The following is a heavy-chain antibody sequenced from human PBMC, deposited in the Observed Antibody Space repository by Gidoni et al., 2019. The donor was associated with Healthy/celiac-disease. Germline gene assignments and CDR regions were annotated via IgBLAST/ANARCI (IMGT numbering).Heavy chain of an antibody. CDR2: IIPIFGTA. Sequence: QVQLVQSGAEVKKPGSSLKVSCKASGGTFSSSAISWVRQAPGQGLEWMGGIIPIFGTANYAQKVQGRVTITADESTGTAYMELSSLRSEDTAVYYCARSLDYGDYGDAFDIWGQGTMVTVSS. D-gene: IGHD4-17*01. CDR1: GGTFSSSA. CDR3: ARSLDYGDYGDAFDI. V-gene: IGHV1-69*01. J-gene: IGHJ3*02.